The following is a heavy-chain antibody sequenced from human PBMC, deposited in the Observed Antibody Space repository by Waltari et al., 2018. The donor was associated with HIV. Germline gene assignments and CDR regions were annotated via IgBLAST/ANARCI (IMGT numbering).Heavy chain of an antibody. J-gene: IGHJ4*02. V-gene: IGHV1-2*02. Sequence: QVQLVQSGAEVKKPGASVKVSCKGSGYTFTGYYIHWVRQAPGQGLECMGWINPNNGGTNYAQKCQDRVTMTRDTSISTAYMELSRLRSDDTAVYYCARNLDGDYVLAYGGQGILVTGSS. CDR3: ARNLDGDYVLAY. D-gene: IGHD4-17*01. CDR1: GYTFTGYY. CDR2: INPNNGGT.